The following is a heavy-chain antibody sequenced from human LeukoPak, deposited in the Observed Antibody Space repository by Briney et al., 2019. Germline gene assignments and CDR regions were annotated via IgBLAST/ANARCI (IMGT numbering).Heavy chain of an antibody. CDR3: ARGDQYYDILTGYFYVGAVDY. Sequence: PGGSLRLSCAASGFTFDDYNMHWVRQAPGKGLEWVSVIYSGGSTYYADSVKGRFTISRDNSKNTLYLQMNSLRAEDTAVYYCARGDQYYDILTGYFYVGAVDYWGQGTLVTVSS. CDR2: IYSGGST. V-gene: IGHV3-53*01. J-gene: IGHJ4*02. D-gene: IGHD3-9*01. CDR1: GFTFDDYN.